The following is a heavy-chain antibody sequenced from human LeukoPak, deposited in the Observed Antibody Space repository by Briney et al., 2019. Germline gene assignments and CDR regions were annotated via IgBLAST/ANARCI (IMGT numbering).Heavy chain of an antibody. D-gene: IGHD1/OR15-1a*01. Sequence: GGSLRLSCAASGFTFDDYGMSWVRQAPGKGLEWVSGINWSGGRTGYADSLKGRFTISRDNAKNTLYLLMNSLRDEDTALYYCARDLTTSDNWGQGTLVTVSS. CDR2: INWSGGRT. CDR3: ARDLTTSDN. J-gene: IGHJ4*02. CDR1: GFTFDDYG. V-gene: IGHV3-20*04.